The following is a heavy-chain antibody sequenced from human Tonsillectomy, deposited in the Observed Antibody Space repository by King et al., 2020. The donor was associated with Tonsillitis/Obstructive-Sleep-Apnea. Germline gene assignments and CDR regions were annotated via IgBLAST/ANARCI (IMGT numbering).Heavy chain of an antibody. CDR1: GFTFSRYE. V-gene: IGHV3-48*03. J-gene: IGHJ6*02. CDR2: ITSSGSTI. CDR3: ARDRAGGDFWSGYYYDGMDV. Sequence: QLVQSGGGLVQPGGSLRLSCAASGFTFSRYEMNWVRQAPGKGLEWVSYITSSGSTIYYADSVKGRFTISRDNAKNSLYLQMNSLRAEDTAVYYCARDRAGGDFWSGYYYDGMDVWGQGTTVTVSS. D-gene: IGHD3-3*01.